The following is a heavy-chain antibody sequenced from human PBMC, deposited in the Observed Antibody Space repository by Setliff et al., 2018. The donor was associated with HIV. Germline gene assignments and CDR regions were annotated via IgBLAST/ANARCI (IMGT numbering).Heavy chain of an antibody. CDR1: GGSFSDYY. J-gene: IGHJ4*02. CDR2: LNDSGST. CDR3: ARVRAVGPTTAYFDY. V-gene: IGHV4-34*01. Sequence: TLSLTCAVYGGSFSDYYWSWIRQPPRKRLEWIGELNDSGSTNYNPSLKSRVTILIDTSKSQFSLKLSSLTAADTAVYYCARVRAVGPTTAYFDYWGQGTLVTVSS. D-gene: IGHD1-26*01.